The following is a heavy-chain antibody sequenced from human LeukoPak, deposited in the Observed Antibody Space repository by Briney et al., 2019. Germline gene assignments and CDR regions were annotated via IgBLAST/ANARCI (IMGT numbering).Heavy chain of an antibody. CDR2: INWNGGST. V-gene: IGHV3-20*04. CDR1: GFTFDDYG. J-gene: IGHJ4*02. CDR3: ARGTLAQQWLVFDY. D-gene: IGHD6-19*01. Sequence: RPGGSLRLSCAASGFTFDDYGLSWIRQAPGKGLEWVSGINWNGGSTGYADSVKGRFTISRDNAKNSLYLQMDSLRAEDTTLYYCARGTLAQQWLVFDYWGQGTLVTVSS.